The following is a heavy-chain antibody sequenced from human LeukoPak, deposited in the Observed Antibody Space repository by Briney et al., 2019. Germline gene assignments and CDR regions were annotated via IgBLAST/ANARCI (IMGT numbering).Heavy chain of an antibody. CDR3: ARGKVIPGP. CDR2: ISGSAGST. V-gene: IGHV3-23*01. J-gene: IGHJ5*02. D-gene: IGHD2-21*01. Sequence: PGGSLRLSCAASGFTFSSYGMSWVRQAPGKGLEWVSAISGSAGSTYYADSVKGRFTISRDNSKNTLYLQMNNLRAEDTAVYFCARGKVIPGPWGQGTLVTVSS. CDR1: GFTFSSYG.